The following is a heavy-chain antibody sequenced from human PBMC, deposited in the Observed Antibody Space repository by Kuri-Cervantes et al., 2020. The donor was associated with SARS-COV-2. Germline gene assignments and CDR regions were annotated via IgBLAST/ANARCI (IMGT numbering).Heavy chain of an antibody. CDR3: AKESSWLRFDP. V-gene: IGHV3-21*04. J-gene: IGHJ5*02. CDR2: ISSTSNYI. D-gene: IGHD6-19*01. Sequence: GGSLRLSCAASGFTFRSYSMIWVRQAPGKGLEWVSSISSTSNYIYYADSMKGRFTISRDNAKNSLYLQMNSLRAEDTAVYYCAKESSWLRFDPWGQGTLVTVSS. CDR1: GFTFRSYS.